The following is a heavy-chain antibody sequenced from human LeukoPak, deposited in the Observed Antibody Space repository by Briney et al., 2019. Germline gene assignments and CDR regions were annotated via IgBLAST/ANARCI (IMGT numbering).Heavy chain of an antibody. D-gene: IGHD3-10*01. CDR1: GFTFNIYG. V-gene: IGHV3-30*02. CDR2: IRYDGSNK. Sequence: GGSLRLSCAASGFTFNIYGMHWVRQAPGKGLEWVAFIRYDGSNKYYADSVKGRFTISRDNSKNTLYLQMNSLRAEDTAVYYCAKDPGYYYGSGSYYPFDYWGQGTLVTVSS. CDR3: AKDPGYYYGSGSYYPFDY. J-gene: IGHJ4*02.